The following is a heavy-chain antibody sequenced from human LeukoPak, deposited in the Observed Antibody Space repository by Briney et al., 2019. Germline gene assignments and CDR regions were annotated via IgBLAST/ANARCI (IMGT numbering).Heavy chain of an antibody. CDR2: ISAYNGNT. D-gene: IGHD3-10*01. Sequence: ASVKVSCKASGYTFTSYGISWVRQAPGQGLEWVGWISAYNGNTNYAQKVQGRVTMTTDTSTSTAYMELRSLRSDDTAVYFCARCGTYYYASGSPSGAFDIWGQGIMVTVSS. CDR3: ARCGTYYYASGSPSGAFDI. CDR1: GYTFTSYG. V-gene: IGHV1-18*01. J-gene: IGHJ3*02.